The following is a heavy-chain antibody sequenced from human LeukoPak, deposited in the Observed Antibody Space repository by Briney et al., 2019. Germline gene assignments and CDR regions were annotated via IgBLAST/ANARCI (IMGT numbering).Heavy chain of an antibody. D-gene: IGHD6-19*01. CDR1: TFSFRSRW. CDR3: ARGHVAGSDRHCDY. V-gene: IGHV3-74*01. Sequence: GRSLRLSCAPSTFSFRSRWMHWVRHAPGKALVWVSRILRDGSRISYADSVKGRFTISRDNAQNTVYLQMRSLRAEDTAVYSCARGHVAGSDRHCDYWGQGALVTVS. CDR2: ILRDGSRI. J-gene: IGHJ4*02.